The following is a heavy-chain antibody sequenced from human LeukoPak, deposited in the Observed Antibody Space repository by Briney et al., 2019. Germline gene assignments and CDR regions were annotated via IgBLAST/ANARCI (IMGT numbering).Heavy chain of an antibody. CDR2: IYYSGRP. CDR1: GGSIGSHY. D-gene: IGHD3-10*01. CDR3: ARVLTYFYGSGTYSAAHYYFDY. V-gene: IGHV4-59*11. J-gene: IGHJ4*02. Sequence: SETLSLTCTVSGGSIGSHYWSWIRQPPGKGRGWIGYIYYSGRPNYTTSLKGGVTMSLDTSKIQLSLRLSSVTAADTAVYYCARVLTYFYGSGTYSAAHYYFDYWGQGALVTVSS.